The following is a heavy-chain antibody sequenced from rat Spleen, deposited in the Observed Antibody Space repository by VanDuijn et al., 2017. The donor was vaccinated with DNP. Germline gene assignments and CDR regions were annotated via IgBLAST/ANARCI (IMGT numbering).Heavy chain of an antibody. Sequence: EVQLVESGGGLVQPGRSLKLSCAASGFTFSDYNMAWVRQAPGKGLEWLGEINEDSSTINYAPSLKEKFTSSRDNAQNTLYLQMRKLGSEDTATYYCARRKNYGLSYYFDYWGQGVMVTVSS. V-gene: IGHV4-2*01. J-gene: IGHJ2*01. CDR1: GFTFSDYN. CDR2: INEDSSTI. D-gene: IGHD1-6*01. CDR3: ARRKNYGLSYYFDY.